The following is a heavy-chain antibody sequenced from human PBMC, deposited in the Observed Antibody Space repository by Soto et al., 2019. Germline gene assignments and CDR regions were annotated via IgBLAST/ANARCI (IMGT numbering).Heavy chain of an antibody. Sequence: SVKVSCKASGGTFSSYTVSWLRQIPGQGLEWMGGIIPDFGTTNYAQRFQGRVSITADESPNTAFMELTTLTAEDTAVYFCAKNFSPLSPDSYFDYWGQGALVTVSS. CDR1: GGTFSSYT. V-gene: IGHV1-69*13. D-gene: IGHD2-21*01. CDR2: IIPDFGTT. CDR3: AKNFSPLSPDSYFDY. J-gene: IGHJ4*02.